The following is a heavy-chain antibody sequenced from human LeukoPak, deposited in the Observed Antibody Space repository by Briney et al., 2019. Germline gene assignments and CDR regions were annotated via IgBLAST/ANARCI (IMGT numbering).Heavy chain of an antibody. CDR3: ARTYSDFWSGSGTPRKGYYMDV. CDR2: IYYSGST. J-gene: IGHJ6*03. CDR1: GGSISSYY. V-gene: IGHV4-59*01. D-gene: IGHD3-3*01. Sequence: SETLSLTCTVSGGSISSYYWSWIRQPPGKGLEWIGYIYYSGSTNYNPSLKSRVTISVDTSKNQFSLKLSSVTAADTAVYYCARTYSDFWSGSGTPRKGYYMDVWGKGTTVTVSS.